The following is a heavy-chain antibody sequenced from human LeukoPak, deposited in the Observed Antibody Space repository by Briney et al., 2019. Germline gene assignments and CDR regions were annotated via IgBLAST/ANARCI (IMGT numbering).Heavy chain of an antibody. CDR3: ARANGIYEARGYSYGE. J-gene: IGHJ4*02. V-gene: IGHV1-2*02. CDR2: INPITGGT. CDR1: GYTLTDYY. D-gene: IGHD2-2*03. Sequence: ASLKVSCKASGYTLTDYYLHWVRQAPGQGLEWMGWINPITGGTNYAQTFQGRVTMTRDTSISTAHMELSSLRSDDTAVYYCARANGIYEARGYSYGEWGPGTLVTVSS.